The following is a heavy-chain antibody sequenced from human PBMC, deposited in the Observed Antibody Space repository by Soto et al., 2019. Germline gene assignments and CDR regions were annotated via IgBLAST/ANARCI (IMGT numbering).Heavy chain of an antibody. Sequence: GGSLRLSCTASGFTFSSYGMHWVRQAPGKGLEWVAVISYDGNNQYYADSVKGRFTISRDNSKNTLYLQMNSLRAADTAVYYCAKDTYGSGSYYRFDYWGQGTLVTVSS. J-gene: IGHJ4*02. V-gene: IGHV3-30*18. D-gene: IGHD3-10*01. CDR2: ISYDGNNQ. CDR1: GFTFSSYG. CDR3: AKDTYGSGSYYRFDY.